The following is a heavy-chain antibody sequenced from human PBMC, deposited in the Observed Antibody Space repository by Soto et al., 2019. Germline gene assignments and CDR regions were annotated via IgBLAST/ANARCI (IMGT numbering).Heavy chain of an antibody. CDR1: GGSISSGGYY. V-gene: IGHV4-31*03. Sequence: QVQLQESGPGLVKPSQTLSLTCTVSGGSISSGGYYWTWIRQHPGKGLEWVGYNYYSGITYYNPSLKSRVTXSXXXSXHQFSLKLSSVTAADTAVYYCARGSSIAGLYYGMDVWGQGTTVTVSS. CDR3: ARGSSIAGLYYGMDV. D-gene: IGHD6-6*01. CDR2: NYYSGIT. J-gene: IGHJ6*02.